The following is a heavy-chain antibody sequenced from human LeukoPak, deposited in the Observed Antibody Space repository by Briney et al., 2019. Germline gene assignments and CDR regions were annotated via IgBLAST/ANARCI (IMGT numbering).Heavy chain of an antibody. J-gene: IGHJ4*02. CDR1: GFTFSSYA. CDR3: AISKWQQLTPLDY. CDR2: ISFDGSNK. Sequence: GGSLRLSCAASGFTFSSYAMHWVRQAPGKGLGWVAVISFDGSNKYSADSVKGRFTISRDNSKNTLYLQMNSLRAEDTAVYYCAISKWQQLTPLDYWGQGTLVTVSS. V-gene: IGHV3-30-3*01. D-gene: IGHD6-13*01.